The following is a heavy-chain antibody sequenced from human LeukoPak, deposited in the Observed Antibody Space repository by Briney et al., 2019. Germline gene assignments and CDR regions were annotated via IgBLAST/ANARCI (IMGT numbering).Heavy chain of an antibody. CDR2: ISSSSSTI. Sequence: GGSLRLSCAASGFTFSSYSMNWVRQAPGKGLEWVSYISSSSSTIYYADSVKGRFTISRDNAKNSLYLQMNSLRAEDTAVYYCARDFPRGILGAFDIWGQGTMVTVSS. D-gene: IGHD7-27*01. CDR3: ARDFPRGILGAFDI. CDR1: GFTFSSYS. V-gene: IGHV3-48*01. J-gene: IGHJ3*02.